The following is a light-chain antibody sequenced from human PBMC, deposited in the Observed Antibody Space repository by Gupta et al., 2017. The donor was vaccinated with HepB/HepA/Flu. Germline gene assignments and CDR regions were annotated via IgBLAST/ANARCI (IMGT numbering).Light chain of an antibody. CDR2: GAS. V-gene: IGKV3-15*01. J-gene: IGKJ1*01. CDR3: QQYINWPPRT. CDR1: QSVSSS. Sequence: ELVMTQSPATLSVSPGERATLSCRASQSVSSSLAWYQQKPGQAPRLLIYGASTRATGIPARFSGSGSGTEFTLTISSLQSEDFAVYYCQQYINWPPRTFGQGTKVEVK.